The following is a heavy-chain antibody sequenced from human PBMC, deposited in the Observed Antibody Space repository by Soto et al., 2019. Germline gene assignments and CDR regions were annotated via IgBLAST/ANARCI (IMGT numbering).Heavy chain of an antibody. J-gene: IGHJ4*02. Sequence: QVQLEESGGGLVKPGGSLRLSCAASGFTFSAVYMSWIRQAPNKGLEYISYISNSGTSANYADSVKGRFTISRDNAKNSLSLQMNSLRAEDTAVYYCARDRGAVTGQYFDYWGQGALVTVSS. V-gene: IGHV3-11*05. D-gene: IGHD6-19*01. CDR3: ARDRGAVTGQYFDY. CDR2: ISNSGTSA. CDR1: GFTFSAVY.